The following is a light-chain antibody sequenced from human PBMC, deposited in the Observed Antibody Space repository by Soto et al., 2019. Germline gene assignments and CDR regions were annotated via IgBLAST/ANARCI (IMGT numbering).Light chain of an antibody. CDR2: GNT. Sequence: QAVVTQPPSVSGAPGQRVTISCTGSSSNIGAGYDVHWYQQLPVRAPKLLIYGNTNRPSGVPDRFSGSKSGTSASLAITGLQAEDEADYYCLSFDSSLSVVFGGGTKLTVL. CDR1: SSNIGAGYD. V-gene: IGLV1-40*01. J-gene: IGLJ2*01. CDR3: LSFDSSLSVV.